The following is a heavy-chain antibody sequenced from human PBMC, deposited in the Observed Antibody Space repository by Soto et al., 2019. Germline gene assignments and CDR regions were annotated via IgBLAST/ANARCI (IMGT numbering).Heavy chain of an antibody. CDR2: ISDSGTT. V-gene: IGHV3-23*01. Sequence: GGSLRLSCAATGFTFSSDAVNWVRQTPGKGLEWVSTISDSGTTYYANSVKGRFTISRDNSRNTLDLQMNSLRVEDTAVYYCAKGGEGSCSRTSCLYFSDSWGQGTLVTVSS. CDR3: AKGGEGSCSRTSCLYFSDS. D-gene: IGHD2-2*01. CDR1: GFTFSSDA. J-gene: IGHJ5*02.